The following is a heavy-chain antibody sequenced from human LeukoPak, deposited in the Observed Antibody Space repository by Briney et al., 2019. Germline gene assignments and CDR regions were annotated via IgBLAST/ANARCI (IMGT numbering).Heavy chain of an antibody. Sequence: ASVKVSCKASGYTFTSYGISWVRQAPGQGLEWMGWISAYNGNTNYAQKLQGRVTMTTDTSTSTAYMELRSLRSDDTAVYYCAGAQYYDILTGPSHYFDYWAREPWSPSPQ. CDR1: GYTFTSYG. D-gene: IGHD3-9*01. V-gene: IGHV1-18*01. CDR3: AGAQYYDILTGPSHYFDY. CDR2: ISAYNGNT. J-gene: IGHJ4*02.